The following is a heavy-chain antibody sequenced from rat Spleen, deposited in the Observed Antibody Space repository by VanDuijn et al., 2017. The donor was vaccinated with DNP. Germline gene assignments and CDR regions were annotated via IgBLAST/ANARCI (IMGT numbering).Heavy chain of an antibody. Sequence: EVQLVESGGGLVQPGRSLKLSCAASGFTFSDYAMVWARQAPKKGLEWVTTISYDGNRVYYRDSVKGRFTISRDDAKSTLYLQMDSLRSEDSATYYCTTRGIYGGYDFWGHGVMVTVSS. CDR3: TTRGIYGGYDF. CDR1: GFTFSDYA. V-gene: IGHV5-17*01. J-gene: IGHJ2*01. CDR2: ISYDGNRV. D-gene: IGHD1-11*01.